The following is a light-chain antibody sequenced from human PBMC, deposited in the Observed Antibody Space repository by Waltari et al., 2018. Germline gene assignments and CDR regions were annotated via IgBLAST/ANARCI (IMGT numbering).Light chain of an antibody. J-gene: IGLJ3*02. V-gene: IGLV8-61*01. Sequence: QTVVTQEPSLSVSPGGTVTLTCALSSGSVSTTSYATWYRQTPGQAPRTLPYKANPRSSGVPDRFSGSIPGNKVALTITGAQADDESDYYCSLYMGSGIWVFGGGTKLTVL. CDR3: SLYMGSGIWV. CDR1: SGSVSTTSY. CDR2: KAN.